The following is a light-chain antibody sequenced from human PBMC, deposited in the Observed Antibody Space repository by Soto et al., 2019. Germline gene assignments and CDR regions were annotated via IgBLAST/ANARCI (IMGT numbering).Light chain of an antibody. J-gene: IGKJ1*01. V-gene: IGKV1-39*01. CDR3: QQSYSTPPWT. Sequence: DIPMTQSPSSLSASVGDRVTITCRASQSISSYLNWYQQKPGKAPKLLIYAASNLQSGVPSRFSGSGSGTDFTLTISSLQPEDFATYYCQQSYSTPPWTFGQGTKVESK. CDR1: QSISSY. CDR2: AAS.